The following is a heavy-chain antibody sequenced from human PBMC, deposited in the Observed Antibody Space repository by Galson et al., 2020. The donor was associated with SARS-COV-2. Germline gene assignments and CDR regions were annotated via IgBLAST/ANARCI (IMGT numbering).Heavy chain of an antibody. CDR2: IGTAGDT. Sequence: GESLKISCAASGFTFSYYDMHWVRQPIGKGLEWVSAIGTAGDTYYADSVKGRFTIFRENGKNSLDLQMNSLRAGDSAVYYCAREHCAGSSCYLEYWGQGILVTVSS. V-gene: IGHV3-13*01. J-gene: IGHJ4*02. D-gene: IGHD2-21*01. CDR1: GFTFSYYD. CDR3: AREHCAGSSCYLEY.